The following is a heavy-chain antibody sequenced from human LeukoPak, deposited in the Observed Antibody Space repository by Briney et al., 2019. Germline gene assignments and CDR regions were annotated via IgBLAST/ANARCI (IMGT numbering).Heavy chain of an antibody. J-gene: IGHJ6*02. V-gene: IGHV3-23*01. Sequence: GGSLILSCTASGFTFSTYSMTWVRQAPGKGLEWVSTISGRGDSTYYADSVKGRLTISRDNSKDTLYLQMNSLRAEDTAVYFCAKSGMIILNAAMDVWGQGTPVTVSS. D-gene: IGHD3-22*01. CDR1: GFTFSTYS. CDR2: ISGRGDST. CDR3: AKSGMIILNAAMDV.